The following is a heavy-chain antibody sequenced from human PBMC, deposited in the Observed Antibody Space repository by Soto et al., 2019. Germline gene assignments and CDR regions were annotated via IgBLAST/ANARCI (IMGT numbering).Heavy chain of an antibody. V-gene: IGHV3-23*01. J-gene: IGHJ4*02. CDR2: ISGSGGGT. CDR3: ATLNSFGSDY. CDR1: GFTFSSYA. Sequence: EVQLLESGGGLVQPGGSLRLSCAASGFTFSSYAMTWVRQAPGKGLEWVSGISGSGGGTYYADSVKGRFTISRDNSKSTLYLQMSSLRAEDTAVYYCATLNSFGSDYWGRGTLVTVSS. D-gene: IGHD5-18*01.